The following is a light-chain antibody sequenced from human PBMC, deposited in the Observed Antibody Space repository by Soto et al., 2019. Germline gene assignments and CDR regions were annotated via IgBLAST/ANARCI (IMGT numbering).Light chain of an antibody. CDR3: QVWDNISDHVV. CDR2: HDS. CDR1: SIGGKS. Sequence: SYVLTQPPSVSVAPGQTARITCGGDSIGGKSVHWYQQKPGQAPVVVVYHDSDRPSGIPERFSGSNSGNTATLTISRVEAGDEAVYSCQVWDNISDHVVFGGGTKLTVL. J-gene: IGLJ2*01. V-gene: IGLV3-21*02.